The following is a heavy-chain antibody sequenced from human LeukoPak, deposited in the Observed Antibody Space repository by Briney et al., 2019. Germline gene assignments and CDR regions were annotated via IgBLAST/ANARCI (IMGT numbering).Heavy chain of an antibody. CDR2: IYYSGST. CDR1: GGSISSYY. J-gene: IGHJ4*02. V-gene: IGHV4-59*13. Sequence: SETLSLTCTVSGGSISSYYWSWIRQPPGKGLEWIGYIYYSGSTNYNPSLKSRVNISVDTSKNQFSLKLSSVTAADTAVYYCARDLEGLPDYWGQGTLVTVSS. CDR3: ARDLEGLPDY. D-gene: IGHD1-1*01.